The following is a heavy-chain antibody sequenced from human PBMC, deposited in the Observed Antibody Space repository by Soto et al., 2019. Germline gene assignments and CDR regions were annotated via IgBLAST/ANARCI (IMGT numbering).Heavy chain of an antibody. Sequence: EVQLVESGGGLVQPGGSLRLSCAASGFTFSSYWMHWVRQAPGKGLVWVSRINSDGSSISYADSVKGRFTISRDNAKNTLYLQMNSLRVEDTAVYYCARDGYSYASGAFDVWGQGTMVTVSS. V-gene: IGHV3-74*01. D-gene: IGHD5-18*01. CDR2: INSDGSSI. CDR1: GFTFSSYW. J-gene: IGHJ3*01. CDR3: ARDGYSYASGAFDV.